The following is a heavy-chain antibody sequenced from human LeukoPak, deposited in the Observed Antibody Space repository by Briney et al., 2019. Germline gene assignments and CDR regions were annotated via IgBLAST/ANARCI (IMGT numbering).Heavy chain of an antibody. J-gene: IGHJ4*02. CDR1: GYTFSSYA. D-gene: IGHD3-9*01. CDR2: ISGSGGNK. CDR3: AKEADDILTGCFGY. V-gene: IGHV3-23*01. Sequence: GGALRLSCAPSGYTFSSYAMSCGRHAPGKRLEWGSAISGSGGNKYYADSVKGRFTISRDNSKNTLYLQMTSLRGEDTAVYYCAKEADDILTGCFGYWGQGTLVTVSS.